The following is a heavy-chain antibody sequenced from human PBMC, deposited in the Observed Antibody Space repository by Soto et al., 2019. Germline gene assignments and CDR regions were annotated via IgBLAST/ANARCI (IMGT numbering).Heavy chain of an antibody. V-gene: IGHV3-53*04. D-gene: IGHD3-10*01. J-gene: IGHJ4*02. CDR2: IHSGGTT. Sequence: EVQLVESGGGLVQSGGSLRLSCAASGFTVSTNYMNWVRQAPGKGLEWVSAIHSGGTTYYTDSVEDRFTISRHSSKNTLYLQMNSLRAEDTAVYYCASGGVPDYWGQGTLVTVSS. CDR1: GFTVSTNY. CDR3: ASGGVPDY.